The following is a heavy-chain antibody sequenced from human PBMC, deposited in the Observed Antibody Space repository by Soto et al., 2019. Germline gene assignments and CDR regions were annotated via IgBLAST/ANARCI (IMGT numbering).Heavy chain of an antibody. J-gene: IGHJ4*02. CDR3: ARGSGSYYAY. V-gene: IGHV4-61*01. Sequence: QVQLQESGPGLVKPSETLSLTCTVSGASVISGNYYWSWIRQPPGKGLECIGYISYSGSTNYNPSLKSRVTISIDTSKNQFSLKLSSVTAADTAVYYCARGSGSYYAYWGQGTLVTVSS. D-gene: IGHD1-26*01. CDR1: GASVISGNYY. CDR2: ISYSGST.